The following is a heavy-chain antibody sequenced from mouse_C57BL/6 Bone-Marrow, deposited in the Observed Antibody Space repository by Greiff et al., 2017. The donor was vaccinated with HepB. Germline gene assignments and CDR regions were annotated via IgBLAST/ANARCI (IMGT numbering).Heavy chain of an antibody. D-gene: IGHD1-1*01. CDR2: IWSGGST. CDR1: GFSLTSYG. J-gene: IGHJ3*01. V-gene: IGHV2-2*01. CDR3: AYGSSYLAWFAY. Sequence: QVQLQQSGPGLVQPSQSLSITCTVSGFSLTSYGVHWVRQSPGKGLEWLGVIWSGGSTDYNAAFISRLSISKDNSKSQVFFKMNSLQADDTAIYYCAYGSSYLAWFAYWGQGTLVTVSA.